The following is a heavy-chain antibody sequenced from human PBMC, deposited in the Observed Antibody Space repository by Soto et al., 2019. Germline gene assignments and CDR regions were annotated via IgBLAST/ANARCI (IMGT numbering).Heavy chain of an antibody. D-gene: IGHD3-22*01. J-gene: IGHJ4*02. CDR1: GYTFTSYD. CDR3: ARGSHSSGYLGY. Sequence: ASVKVSCKASGYTFTSYDISWVRQATGQGLEWMGWMNPNSGNTGYAQKFQGRVTMTRNTSISTAYMELSSLRSEDTAVYYCARGSHSSGYLGYWGQGTLVTVSS. CDR2: MNPNSGNT. V-gene: IGHV1-8*01.